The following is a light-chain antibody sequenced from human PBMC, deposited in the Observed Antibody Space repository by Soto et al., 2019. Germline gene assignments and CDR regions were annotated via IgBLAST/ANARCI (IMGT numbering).Light chain of an antibody. V-gene: IGLV2-14*01. Sequence: QSVLTPPASVSGSPGQSITISCTGTSSDVGGYNYVSWYQQHPGKAPKLMIYEVSNRPSGVSNRFSGSKSGNTASLTISGLQAEDEADYYCSSYTSSITLVFGTGTKVTVL. J-gene: IGLJ1*01. CDR2: EVS. CDR1: SSDVGGYNY. CDR3: SSYTSSITLV.